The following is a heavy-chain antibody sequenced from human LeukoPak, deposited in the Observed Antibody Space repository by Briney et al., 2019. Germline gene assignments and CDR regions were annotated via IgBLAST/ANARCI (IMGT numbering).Heavy chain of an antibody. D-gene: IGHD6-19*01. V-gene: IGHV1-18*01. CDR2: ISAYNGNT. Sequence: ASVKVSCKASGYTFTTHDINWVRQATGQGLEWMGWISAYNGNTNYAQKLQGRVTMTTDTSTSTAYMELRSLRSDDTAVYYCARGRYGQQWLVEEGSWFDYWGQGTLVTVSS. J-gene: IGHJ4*02. CDR3: ARGRYGQQWLVEEGSWFDY. CDR1: GYTFTTHD.